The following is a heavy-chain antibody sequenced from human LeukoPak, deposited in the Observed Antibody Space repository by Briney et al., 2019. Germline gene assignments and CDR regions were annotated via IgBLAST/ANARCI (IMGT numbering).Heavy chain of an antibody. V-gene: IGHV4-59*12. CDR3: ARELRTRMVRGSGDFDY. CDR1: GGSMNSYY. J-gene: IGHJ4*02. CDR2: RYYDGNT. D-gene: IGHD3-10*01. Sequence: SETLSLTCTVSGGSMNSYYWSWIRQPPGKGLEWIGYRYYDGNTYYNPSLKSRVTISADTSNNQFSLKLSSVTAADTAVYYCARELRTRMVRGSGDFDYWGQGTLVTVSS.